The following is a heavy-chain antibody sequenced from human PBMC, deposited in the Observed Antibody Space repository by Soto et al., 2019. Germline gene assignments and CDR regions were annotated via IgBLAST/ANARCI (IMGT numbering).Heavy chain of an antibody. CDR3: ARDSGDCIRTNCNLDV. CDR1: GYTFSNYG. Sequence: QVQLVESGGGVVQPGRSLRLSCAASGYTFSNYGMHWVRQAPGKGLEWVAVIWYDESNKYYADSVKGRFTISRDISKNTLYLQMNSVRAEDTAVYYCARDSGDCIRTNCNLDVWGQGTTVTVSS. V-gene: IGHV3-33*01. J-gene: IGHJ6*02. CDR2: IWYDESNK. D-gene: IGHD2-21*02.